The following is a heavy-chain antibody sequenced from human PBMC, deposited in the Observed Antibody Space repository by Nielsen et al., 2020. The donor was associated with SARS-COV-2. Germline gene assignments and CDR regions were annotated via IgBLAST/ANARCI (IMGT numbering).Heavy chain of an antibody. CDR3: ARGDWVPRQYYYMDV. CDR2: IHPDGSFT. J-gene: IGHJ6*04. CDR1: GYSFSNFW. Sequence: GESLKISCKGSGYSFSNFWISWVRQMPGKGLEWVGRIHPDGSFTNYGPSFQGHVTISADKSINTAYLQWNSLKASDSAMYYCARGDWVPRQYYYMDVWGKGTTVTVSS. V-gene: IGHV5-10-1*01. D-gene: IGHD2-21*02.